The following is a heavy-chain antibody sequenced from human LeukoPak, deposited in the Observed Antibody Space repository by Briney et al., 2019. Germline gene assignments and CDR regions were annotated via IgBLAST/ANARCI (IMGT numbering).Heavy chain of an antibody. CDR1: GFTFSSYS. J-gene: IGHJ4*02. V-gene: IGHV3-21*01. D-gene: IGHD6-6*01. Sequence: PGGSLRLSCAASGFTFSSYSMNWVRQAPGKGLEWVSSISSSSSYIYYADSVKGRFTISRDNAKNSLYLQMNSLRAEDTAVYYCARVIAARPEGDYWGQGTLVTVSS. CDR2: ISSSSSYI. CDR3: ARVIAARPEGDY.